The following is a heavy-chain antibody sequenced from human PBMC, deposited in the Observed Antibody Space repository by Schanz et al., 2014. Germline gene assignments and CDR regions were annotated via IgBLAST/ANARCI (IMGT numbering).Heavy chain of an antibody. CDR2: IKHDGGEK. V-gene: IGHV3-7*01. CDR3: VRIYCGYSGGYLDS. CDR1: GFTFSSYW. Sequence: EVQLVESGGCLVQPGGSLRLSCAASGFTFSSYWMSWVRQAPGKGLEWVANIKHDGGEKYYVGSLKGRFTISRDNATNALSLQMSSLRAEDTGVYYCVRIYCGYSGGYLDSWGQGTLVTVSS. D-gene: IGHD5-12*01. J-gene: IGHJ4*02.